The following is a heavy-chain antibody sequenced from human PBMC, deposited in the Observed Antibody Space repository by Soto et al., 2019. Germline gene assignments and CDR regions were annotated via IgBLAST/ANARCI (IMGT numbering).Heavy chain of an antibody. D-gene: IGHD3-10*01. CDR3: ARDRWFAC. CDR1: GGSVSSGSYY. J-gene: IGHJ6*02. CDR2: IYYSGST. Sequence: QVQLQESGPGLVKPSETLSLTCTVSGGSVSSGSYYWSWIRQPPGKGLEWIGYIYYSGSTNYNPSPKSRVTISVDTSKNQFSLKLSSVTAADTAVYYRARDRWFACWGQGTTVTASS. V-gene: IGHV4-61*01.